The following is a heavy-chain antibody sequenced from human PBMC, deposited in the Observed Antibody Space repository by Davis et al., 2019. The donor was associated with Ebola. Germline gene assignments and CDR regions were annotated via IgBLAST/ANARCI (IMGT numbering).Heavy chain of an antibody. V-gene: IGHV3-21*01. Sequence: GGSLRLSCAASGFTFSTYSMSWVRQAPGKGLEWVSSISSDSDYIYYADSAKGRFTISRDNAKNSLYLQMNSLRAEDTAVYYCARGSVVVAATGWFDPWGQGTLVTVSS. J-gene: IGHJ5*02. D-gene: IGHD2-15*01. CDR3: ARGSVVVAATGWFDP. CDR2: ISSDSDYI. CDR1: GFTFSTYS.